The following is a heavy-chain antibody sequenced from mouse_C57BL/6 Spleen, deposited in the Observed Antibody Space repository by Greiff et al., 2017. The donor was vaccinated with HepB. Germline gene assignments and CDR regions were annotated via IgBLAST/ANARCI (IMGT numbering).Heavy chain of an antibody. V-gene: IGHV5-16*01. J-gene: IGHJ2*01. CDR2: INYDGSST. Sequence: EVQLVESEGGLVQPGSSMKLSCTASGFTFSDYYMAWVRQVPEKGLEWVANINYDGSSTYYLDSLKSRFIISRDNAKNILYLQMSSLKSEDTATYYCARGGDYGLFFDYWGQGTTLTVSS. D-gene: IGHD1-1*02. CDR3: ARGGDYGLFFDY. CDR1: GFTFSDYY.